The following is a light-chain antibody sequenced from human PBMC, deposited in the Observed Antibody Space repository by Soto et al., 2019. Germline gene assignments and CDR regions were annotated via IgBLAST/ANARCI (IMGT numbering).Light chain of an antibody. CDR1: SSDVGGYNY. J-gene: IGLJ2*01. CDR2: EVS. CDR3: CSYAGSNSLV. Sequence: QSALTQPPSASGSPGQSVTISCTGTSSDVGGYNYVSWYQHHPGNAPKLMIYEVSKRPSGVPDRFSGSKSGNTASLTVSGLQAEDEADYYCCSYAGSNSLVFGGVTKLTVL. V-gene: IGLV2-8*01.